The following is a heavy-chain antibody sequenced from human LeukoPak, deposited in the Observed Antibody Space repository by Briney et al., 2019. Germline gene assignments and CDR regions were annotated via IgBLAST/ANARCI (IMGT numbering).Heavy chain of an antibody. D-gene: IGHD1-26*01. CDR1: RYTLTELS. J-gene: IGHJ4*02. Sequence: ASVKVSCKVSRYTLTELSMHWVRQAPGKGLEWMGGFDPEDGETIYAQKFQGRVTMTEDTSTDTAYMELSSLRSEDTAVYYCATDGGELLQFDYWGQGTLVTVSS. CDR2: FDPEDGET. CDR3: ATDGGELLQFDY. V-gene: IGHV1-24*01.